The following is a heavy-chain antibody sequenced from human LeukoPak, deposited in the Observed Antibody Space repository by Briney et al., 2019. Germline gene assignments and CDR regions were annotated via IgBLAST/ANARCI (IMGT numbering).Heavy chain of an antibody. D-gene: IGHD5-24*01. CDR1: GYTFTTYW. CDR2: IDPSDSYT. J-gene: IGHJ5*02. CDR3: ARQRGANWFDP. Sequence: GESLRISCKGSGYTFTTYWINWVRRMPGKGLEWMGRIDPSDSYTKYSPSFEGHVTISADKSISTAYLQWSSLKASDTAMYYCARQRGANWFDPWGQGTLVTVSS. V-gene: IGHV5-10-1*01.